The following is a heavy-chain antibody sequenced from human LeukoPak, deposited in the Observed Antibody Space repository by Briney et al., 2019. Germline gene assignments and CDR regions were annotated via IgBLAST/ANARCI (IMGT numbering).Heavy chain of an antibody. V-gene: IGHV3-21*01. CDR1: GFTFSSYS. Sequence: GGSLRLSCAASGFTFSSYSMNLVRQAPGKGLEGVSSISSSSSYIYYAGSVKGRFTISRDNAKNSLYLQMTRLRAEDTAVYYCARGRIAAAITFGYWGQGTLVTVSS. J-gene: IGHJ4*02. CDR2: ISSSSSYI. D-gene: IGHD6-13*01. CDR3: ARGRIAAAITFGY.